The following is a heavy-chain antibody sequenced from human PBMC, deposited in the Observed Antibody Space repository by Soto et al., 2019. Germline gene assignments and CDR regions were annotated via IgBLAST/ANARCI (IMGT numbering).Heavy chain of an antibody. J-gene: IGHJ3*02. Sequence: SRTLSLTCAMSVDSVSSNSAAWNWISQSPSRGLEWLGRTYYRSKWYNDYAVSVKSRITINPDTSKNQFSLQLNSVTPEDTAVYYCARAVRVRGVIILDAFDSWGQGRRVTISS. CDR1: VDSVSSNSAA. V-gene: IGHV6-1*01. CDR2: TYYRSKWYN. D-gene: IGHD3-10*01. CDR3: ARAVRVRGVIILDAFDS.